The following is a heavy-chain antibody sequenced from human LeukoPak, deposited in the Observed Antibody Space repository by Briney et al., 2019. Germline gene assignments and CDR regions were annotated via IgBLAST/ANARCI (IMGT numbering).Heavy chain of an antibody. CDR2: RRYDGSNK. J-gene: IGHJ4*02. CDR3: AKPNSSGFSDFDC. D-gene: IGHD3-22*01. CDR1: GFTFSSYG. V-gene: IGHV3-33*06. Sequence: PGGSLLLSRAASGFTFSSYGMHWVGQAPGKALEGVAGRRYDGSNKYYADSVKGRFTISRDNSKNTLSLQMNSLRGGDTPVYYCAKPNSSGFSDFDCWRQARLVTVPS.